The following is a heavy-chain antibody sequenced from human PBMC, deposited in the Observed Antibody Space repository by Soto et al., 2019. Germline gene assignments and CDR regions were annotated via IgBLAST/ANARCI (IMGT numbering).Heavy chain of an antibody. CDR1: GYTFSRYG. CDR2: ISGYNGDT. V-gene: IGHV1-18*01. Sequence: QGQLVQSGGEVKKSGASVKVSCKASGYTFSRYGISWVRQAPGQGLEWMGWISGYNGDTNYAQKFQCRVTMTIDTSTTTAYIELRSLTSDDSAVYYCAKNGQPPYYYYGLDVWCQGTTVTVSS. J-gene: IGHJ6*02. CDR3: AKNGQPPYYYYGLDV. D-gene: IGHD2-8*01.